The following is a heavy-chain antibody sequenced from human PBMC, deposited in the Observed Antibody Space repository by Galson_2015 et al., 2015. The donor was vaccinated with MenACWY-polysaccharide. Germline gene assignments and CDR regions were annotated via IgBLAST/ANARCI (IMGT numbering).Heavy chain of an antibody. V-gene: IGHV2-5*02. D-gene: IGHD3-9*01. CDR1: GFSLSRTGVS. CDR2: IYWDDDK. J-gene: IGHJ4*02. CDR3: AHPFFTGWLTEDY. Sequence: PALVKPTQTLTLTCNFSGFSLSRTGVSVGWIRQPPGKALEWLALIYWDDDKRYSPSLRRRLTITMDTSKNQAVLTMTDMDPIDTGTYFCAHPFFTGWLTEDYWGQGIPVTVSS.